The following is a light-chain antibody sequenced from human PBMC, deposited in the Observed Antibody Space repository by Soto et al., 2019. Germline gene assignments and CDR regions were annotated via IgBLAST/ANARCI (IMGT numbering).Light chain of an antibody. CDR1: QGISSY. V-gene: IGKV1-8*01. CDR3: QQYYSYPST. CDR2: AAS. Sequence: AIRMTQSPSSFSASTGDRVTITCRASQGISSYLAWYRQKPGKAPKLLIYAASTLQSGVPSRFSGSGSGTDFTLTISCLQSEDFATYYCQQYYSYPSTFGPGTKVDIK. J-gene: IGKJ3*01.